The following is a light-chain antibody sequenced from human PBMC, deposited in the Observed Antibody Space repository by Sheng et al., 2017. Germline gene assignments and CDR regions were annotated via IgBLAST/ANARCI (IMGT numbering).Light chain of an antibody. CDR1: QGINTA. V-gene: IGKV1-13*02. CDR3: QQHHTYPLT. J-gene: IGKJ4*01. CDR2: DAS. Sequence: IQLTQSPSSLSAHVGERVTIVYRASQGINTALAWYQVRPGKPPKFLIFDASNMETGVPSRFSGSGSGTEFTLTISSLQPEDFGTYYCQQHHTYPLTFGGGTKVEIK.